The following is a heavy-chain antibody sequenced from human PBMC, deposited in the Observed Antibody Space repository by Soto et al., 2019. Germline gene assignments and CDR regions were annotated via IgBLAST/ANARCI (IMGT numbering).Heavy chain of an antibody. D-gene: IGHD3-22*01. CDR2: IWYDGSNK. CDR3: AGGVYYDRSGAPFDI. Sequence: QVQLVESGGGVVQPGRSLRLSCAASGFTFSSYGMHWVRQAPGKGLEWVAVIWYDGSNKYYADSVKGRFTISRDNSKNTRYLQMNGLRAEDMAVYYCAGGVYYDRSGAPFDIWGQGKMVTVSS. J-gene: IGHJ3*02. CDR1: GFTFSSYG. V-gene: IGHV3-33*01.